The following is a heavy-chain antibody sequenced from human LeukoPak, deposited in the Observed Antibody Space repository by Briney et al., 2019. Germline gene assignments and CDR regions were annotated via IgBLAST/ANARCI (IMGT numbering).Heavy chain of an antibody. Sequence: PGGSLRLSCAASGFTFSSYSMNWVRQAPGKGLEWVSSISSSSSYIYYADSVKGRFTISRDNAKDSLYLQMNSLRAEGTAVYYCARVNRGYDFGYWGQGTLVTVSS. CDR2: ISSSSSYI. J-gene: IGHJ4*02. D-gene: IGHD5-12*01. CDR1: GFTFSSYS. V-gene: IGHV3-21*01. CDR3: ARVNRGYDFGY.